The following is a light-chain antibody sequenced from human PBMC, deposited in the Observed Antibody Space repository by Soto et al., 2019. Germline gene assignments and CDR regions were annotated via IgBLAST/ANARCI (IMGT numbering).Light chain of an antibody. CDR2: KAS. CDR1: RIISSW. CDR3: KHYSTVWA. J-gene: IGKJ1*01. V-gene: IGKV1-5*03. Sequence: DIQMPQSPSTLSASVGDRVTITCRASRIISSWLAWFQQKPGKVPNYLISKASSLERGVPSRFSGSGSVTEFTLTMRSLQPDAFATYHCKHYSTVWAFGQGTKVDI.